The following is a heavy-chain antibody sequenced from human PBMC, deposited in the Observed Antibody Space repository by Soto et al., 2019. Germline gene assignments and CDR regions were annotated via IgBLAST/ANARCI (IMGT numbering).Heavy chain of an antibody. J-gene: IGHJ4*02. V-gene: IGHV3-21*01. CDR3: ARAPADYYDSSGYPLDY. D-gene: IGHD3-22*01. Sequence: NPGGSLRLSCAASGFTFSSYSMNWVRQAPGKGLEWVSSISSSSSYIYYADSVKGRFTISRDNAKNSLYLQMNSLRAEDTAVYYCARAPADYYDSSGYPLDYWGQGTLVTVSS. CDR2: ISSSSSYI. CDR1: GFTFSSYS.